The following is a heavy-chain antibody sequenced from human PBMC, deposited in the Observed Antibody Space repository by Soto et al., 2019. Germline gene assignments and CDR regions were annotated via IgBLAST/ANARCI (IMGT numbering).Heavy chain of an antibody. CDR2: IYQSGTT. CDR3: ARGSGWRVDP. Sequence: QVQLQESGPGLVKPSETLSLTCAVSGGSVSGDDWWSWVRQPPEKGLEWIGEIYQSGTTNYNPSLKSRFTISLDKSKNQLSLKLTSLTAADTAVYYCARGSGWRVDPWGQRTLVTVSS. D-gene: IGHD2-15*01. CDR1: GGSVSGDDW. V-gene: IGHV4-4*02. J-gene: IGHJ5*02.